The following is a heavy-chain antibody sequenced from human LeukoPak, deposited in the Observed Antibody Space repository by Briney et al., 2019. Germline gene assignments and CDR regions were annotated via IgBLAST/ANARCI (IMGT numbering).Heavy chain of an antibody. CDR2: IYYSGST. D-gene: IGHD3-3*01. Sequence: SETLSLTCTVSGGSISSSSYYWGWIRQPPGKGLEWIGSIYYSGSTYYNPSLKSRVTISVDTSKNQFSLKLSSVTAADTAVYYCARSSRSGYYSPDYWGQGTLVTVSS. J-gene: IGHJ4*02. V-gene: IGHV4-39*07. CDR3: ARSSRSGYYSPDY. CDR1: GGSISSSSYY.